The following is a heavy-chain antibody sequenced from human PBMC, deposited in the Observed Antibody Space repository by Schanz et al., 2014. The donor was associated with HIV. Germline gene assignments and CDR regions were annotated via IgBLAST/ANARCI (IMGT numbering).Heavy chain of an antibody. Sequence: QVHLQESGPGLVKPSETLSLTCAVYGGSFRGFYWSWIRQSPTKGLEWIGGINHSGSTNYNPSLQSRITISLDPSKNQFSLRLSPVTAADTAVYYCARDNDPYYYDNGGHYDRLFDYWGQGTLVTVSS. D-gene: IGHD3-22*01. V-gene: IGHV4-34*10. CDR2: INHSGST. J-gene: IGHJ4*02. CDR1: GGSFRGFY. CDR3: ARDNDPYYYDNGGHYDRLFDY.